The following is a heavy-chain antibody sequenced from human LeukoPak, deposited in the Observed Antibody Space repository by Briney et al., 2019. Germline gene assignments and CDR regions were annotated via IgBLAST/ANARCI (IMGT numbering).Heavy chain of an antibody. J-gene: IGHJ4*02. CDR3: AKEAQRRALDY. D-gene: IGHD6-6*01. CDR1: GFTFSSYG. Sequence: GGSLRLSCAASGFTFSSYGMHWVRQAPGKGLEWVAVISYDGSNKYYADSVKGRFTISRDNSKNTLYLQINSLRAEDTAVYYCAKEAQRRALDYWGQGTLVTVSS. V-gene: IGHV3-30*18. CDR2: ISYDGSNK.